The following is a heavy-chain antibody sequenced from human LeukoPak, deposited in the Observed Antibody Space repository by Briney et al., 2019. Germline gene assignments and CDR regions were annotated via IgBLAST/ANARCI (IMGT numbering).Heavy chain of an antibody. Sequence: PGGSLRLSCAASRFTVITNDMTWVRQAPGKGLEWVSVLYSDGNTKYADSVQGRFTISRDNSKNTLYLEMNSLSPDDTAVYCCARGVEPLAANTLAYWGQGTLVTVSS. D-gene: IGHD1-14*01. V-gene: IGHV3-53*01. J-gene: IGHJ4*02. CDR3: ARGVEPLAANTLAY. CDR2: LYSDGNT. CDR1: RFTVITND.